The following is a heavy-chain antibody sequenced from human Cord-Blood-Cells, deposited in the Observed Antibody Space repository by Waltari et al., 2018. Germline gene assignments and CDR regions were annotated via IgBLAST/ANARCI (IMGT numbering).Heavy chain of an antibody. V-gene: IGHV1-8*01. J-gene: IGHJ1*01. CDR2: MNPNSGNT. D-gene: IGHD3-10*01. Sequence: QVQLVQSGAEVKKPGASVKVSCKASGYTFTSYDITRVRQATGQGLEWMGWMNPNSGNTGYAQKFQGRVTMTRNTSISTAYMELSSLRSEDTAVYYCARGLRYYGSGSYPFRHWGQGTLVTVSS. CDR1: GYTFTSYD. CDR3: ARGLRYYGSGSYPFRH.